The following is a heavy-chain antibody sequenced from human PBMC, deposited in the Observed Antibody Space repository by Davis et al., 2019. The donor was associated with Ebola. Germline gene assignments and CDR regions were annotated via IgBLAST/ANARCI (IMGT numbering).Heavy chain of an antibody. V-gene: IGHV3-7*01. CDR2: IKQDGSEK. J-gene: IGHJ6*02. CDR1: GFTFSSYA. Sequence: GESLKISCAASGFTFSSYAMSWVRQAPGKGLEWVANIKQDGSEKYYVDSVKGRFTISRDNAKNSLYLQMNSLRAEDTAVYYCARDYIPPGYDSSGIYYYYGMDVWGQGTTVTVSS. CDR3: ARDYIPPGYDSSGIYYYYGMDV. D-gene: IGHD3-22*01.